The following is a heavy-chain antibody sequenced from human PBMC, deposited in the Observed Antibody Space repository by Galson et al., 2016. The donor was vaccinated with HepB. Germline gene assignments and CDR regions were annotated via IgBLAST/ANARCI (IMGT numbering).Heavy chain of an antibody. CDR2: IIPVFGTA. D-gene: IGHD6-19*01. Sequence: SVKVSCKASGDTLTSFGISWVRQAPGQGLEWMGGIIPVFGTATYAQRFQGRVKMTAEESTNTVHMELSRLRSDDTAVYYCAIDLSSRFDPWGQGTLVTVSS. CDR3: AIDLSSRFDP. V-gene: IGHV1-69*13. J-gene: IGHJ5*02. CDR1: GDTLTSFG.